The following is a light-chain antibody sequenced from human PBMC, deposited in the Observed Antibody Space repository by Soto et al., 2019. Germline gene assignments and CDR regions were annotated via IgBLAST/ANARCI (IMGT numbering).Light chain of an antibody. Sequence: IVWTESTGTLSFSPGERATLSCRASQSVGSSYLAWYHQRPGQAPRLLMDGASTRATGIPDRFSGSGSGTDFTLTISRLEPEDFAVYYCQQYGSSPITFGQGTRLEIK. CDR3: QQYGSSPIT. V-gene: IGKV3-20*01. J-gene: IGKJ5*01. CDR2: GAS. CDR1: QSVGSSY.